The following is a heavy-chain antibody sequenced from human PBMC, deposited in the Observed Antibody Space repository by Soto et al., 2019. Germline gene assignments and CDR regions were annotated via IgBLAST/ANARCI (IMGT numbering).Heavy chain of an antibody. D-gene: IGHD3-16*02. CDR1: GGTFSTNA. J-gene: IGHJ6*02. Sequence: QVQLVQSGAEVKKPGSSVKVSCKASGGTFSTNAISWVRQAPGQGLEWMGGIIPIFGTTTHAQKFQGRVTIIADESTGTAYMELSSLRSEDTAVYYCTRGPARKLKQLLSAEMYYYFAFDVWGQGTAVTVSS. V-gene: IGHV1-69*12. CDR2: IIPIFGTT. CDR3: TRGPARKLKQLLSAEMYYYFAFDV.